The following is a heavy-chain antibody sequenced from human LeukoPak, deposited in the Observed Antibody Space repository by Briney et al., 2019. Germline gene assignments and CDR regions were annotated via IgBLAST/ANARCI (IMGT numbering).Heavy chain of an antibody. Sequence: SVKVSCKASGYTFTSYAISWVRQAPGQGLEWMGRIIPILGIANYAQKFQGRVTITADKSTSTAYMELSSLRSEDTAVYYCARDDSSGYIGENWFDPWGQGTLVTVSS. J-gene: IGHJ5*02. CDR2: IIPILGIA. D-gene: IGHD3-22*01. V-gene: IGHV1-69*04. CDR3: ARDDSSGYIGENWFDP. CDR1: GYTFTSYA.